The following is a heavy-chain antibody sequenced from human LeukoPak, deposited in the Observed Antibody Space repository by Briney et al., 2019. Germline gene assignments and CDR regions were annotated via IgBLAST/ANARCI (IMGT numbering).Heavy chain of an antibody. D-gene: IGHD2-2*01. CDR3: AREGGRCSSTSCPLGFGSPGAFDI. CDR1: GYTFTSYG. Sequence: ASVKVSCKASGYTFTSYGISWVRQAPGQGLEWMGWISAYNGNTNYAQKLQGRVTMTTDTSTSTAYMELRSLRSEDTAVYYCAREGGRCSSTSCPLGFGSPGAFDIRGQGTMVTVSS. V-gene: IGHV1-18*01. CDR2: ISAYNGNT. J-gene: IGHJ3*02.